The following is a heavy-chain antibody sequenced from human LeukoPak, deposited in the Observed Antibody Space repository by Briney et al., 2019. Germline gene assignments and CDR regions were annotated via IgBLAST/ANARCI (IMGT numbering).Heavy chain of an antibody. J-gene: IGHJ6*03. CDR1: GGSISSSSYY. CDR2: IYYSGST. CDR3: ARHDRYSYGYYYYYYMDV. V-gene: IGHV4-39*01. D-gene: IGHD5-18*01. Sequence: SETLSLTCTVSGGSISSSSYYWGWIRQPPGKGLGWIGGIYYSGSTYYYPSLKSRVTISVDTSKNQFSLKLSSVIAADTAVYYCARHDRYSYGYYYYYYMDVWGKGTTVTVSS.